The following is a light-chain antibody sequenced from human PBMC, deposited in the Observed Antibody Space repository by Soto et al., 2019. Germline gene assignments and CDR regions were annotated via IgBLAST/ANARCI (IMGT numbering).Light chain of an antibody. CDR3: QQYKSYCT. CDR2: KAS. J-gene: IGKJ3*01. V-gene: IGKV1-5*03. CDR1: QSINSW. Sequence: DIQMTQSPSTLSAFVGDRVTITCRASQSINSWLAWYQQKPGKAPKLLIYKASNLQSGVPSRFSGSGSGTEFTLTISSLQPDDFATYYCQQYKSYCTFGPGTKVDMK.